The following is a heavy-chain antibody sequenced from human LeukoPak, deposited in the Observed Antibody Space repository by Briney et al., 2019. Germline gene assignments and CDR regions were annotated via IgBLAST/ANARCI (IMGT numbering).Heavy chain of an antibody. CDR1: GGSISSYY. V-gene: IGHV4-4*07. Sequence: PSETLSLTCTVSGGSISSYYWSWIRQPAGKGLEWIGRIYTSGSTNYNPSLKSRVTMSVDTSKNQFSLKLSSVTAADTAVYYCARDQGYSNYPNYYYYMDVWGKGTTVTVSS. CDR3: ARDQGYSNYPNYYYYMDV. CDR2: IYTSGST. J-gene: IGHJ6*03. D-gene: IGHD4-11*01.